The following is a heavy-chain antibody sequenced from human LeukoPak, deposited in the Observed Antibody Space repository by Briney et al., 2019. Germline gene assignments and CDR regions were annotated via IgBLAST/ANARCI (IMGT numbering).Heavy chain of an antibody. J-gene: IGHJ4*02. Sequence: SETLSLTCAVYGGSFSGYYWSWIHQPPGKGLEWIGEINHSGSTNHNPSLKSRVTISVGTSKNQFSLKLSSVTAADTAVYYCARGLKITMVRGVTHPFDYWGQGTLVTVSS. CDR3: ARGLKITMVRGVTHPFDY. CDR2: INHSGST. V-gene: IGHV4-34*01. CDR1: GGSFSGYY. D-gene: IGHD3-10*01.